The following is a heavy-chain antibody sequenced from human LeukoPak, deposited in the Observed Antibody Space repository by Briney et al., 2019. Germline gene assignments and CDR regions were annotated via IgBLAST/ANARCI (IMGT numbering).Heavy chain of an antibody. Sequence: GRSLRLSCAASGFTFSSYGMHWVRQAPGKGLEWVANMKGDGSEIHYVDSVKGRFTISRDNTKNSLYLQMNYLRAEDTAVYYCARPAYTAAYDLWGQGTMVTVSS. CDR2: MKGDGSEI. CDR3: ARPAYTAAYDL. CDR1: GFTFSSYG. D-gene: IGHD3-16*01. V-gene: IGHV3-7*01. J-gene: IGHJ3*01.